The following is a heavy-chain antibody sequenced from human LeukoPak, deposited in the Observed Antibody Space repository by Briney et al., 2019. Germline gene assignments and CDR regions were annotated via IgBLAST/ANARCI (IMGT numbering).Heavy chain of an antibody. Sequence: GGSLRLSCAASGFTVSSNYMSWVRQAPGKGLEWVSVIYSGGSTYYADSVKGRFTISRDNSKNTLYLQMNSLRAEDTAVYYCARNGVDYYDSSGPSHAFDIWGQGTMVTVSS. J-gene: IGHJ3*02. CDR1: GFTVSSNY. CDR2: IYSGGST. V-gene: IGHV3-66*01. CDR3: ARNGVDYYDSSGPSHAFDI. D-gene: IGHD3-22*01.